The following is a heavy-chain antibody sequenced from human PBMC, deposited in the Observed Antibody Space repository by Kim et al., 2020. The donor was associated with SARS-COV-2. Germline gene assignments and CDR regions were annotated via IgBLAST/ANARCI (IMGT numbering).Heavy chain of an antibody. Sequence: GGSLRLSCAASGFTFSSYSMNWVRQAPGKGLEWVSYITSSSNTRYYADSVKGRFTISRDNAKNSLYLQMNSLTDEDTAVYYCARDVDSSSFFGFFWGQGTLVTVSS. V-gene: IGHV3-48*02. CDR3: ARDVDSSSFFGFF. CDR2: ITSSSNTR. J-gene: IGHJ4*02. D-gene: IGHD6-6*01. CDR1: GFTFSSYS.